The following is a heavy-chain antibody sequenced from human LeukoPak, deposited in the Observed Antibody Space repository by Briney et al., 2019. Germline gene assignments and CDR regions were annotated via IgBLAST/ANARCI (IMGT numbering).Heavy chain of an antibody. CDR3: ARDIGLSGYDLLDY. CDR1: GFSFSSYS. CDR2: IKLDGTEK. J-gene: IGHJ4*02. Sequence: GGSLRLSCAASGFSFSSYSVNWVRQAPGKGLEWVANIKLDGTEKYYVDSVKGRFTISRDNAKNSLDLQMNSLRVEDTAVYYCARDIGLSGYDLLDYWGQGTMVTVSS. V-gene: IGHV3-7*01. D-gene: IGHD5-12*01.